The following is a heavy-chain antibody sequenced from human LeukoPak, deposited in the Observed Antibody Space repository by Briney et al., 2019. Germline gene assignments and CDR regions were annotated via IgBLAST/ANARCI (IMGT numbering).Heavy chain of an antibody. CDR1: GYSISSGYY. J-gene: IGHJ4*02. D-gene: IGHD6-19*01. V-gene: IGHV4-38-2*02. CDR3: ASDDAVAGGLDY. CDR2: IYHSGST. Sequence: SETLSLTCTVSGYSISSGYYWGWIRQPPGKGLEWIGSIYHSGSTYYNPSLKSRVTISVDTSKNQFSLKLSSVTAADTAVYYCASDDAVAGGLDYWGQGTLVTVSS.